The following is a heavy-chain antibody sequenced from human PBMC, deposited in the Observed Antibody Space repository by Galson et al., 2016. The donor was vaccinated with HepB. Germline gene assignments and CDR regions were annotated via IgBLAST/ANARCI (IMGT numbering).Heavy chain of an antibody. CDR2: ISTYNGNT. D-gene: IGHD3-10*01. CDR1: GYPFITYG. Sequence: SVKVSCKASGYPFITYGITWVRQAPGEGLEWIGWISTYNGNTDHAQKVQGRVTMNTDRSTSTAYMELRRLRTDDTAVYYCARSGSGSYLNYWGQGTLVTVSS. J-gene: IGHJ4*02. CDR3: ARSGSGSYLNY. V-gene: IGHV1-18*01.